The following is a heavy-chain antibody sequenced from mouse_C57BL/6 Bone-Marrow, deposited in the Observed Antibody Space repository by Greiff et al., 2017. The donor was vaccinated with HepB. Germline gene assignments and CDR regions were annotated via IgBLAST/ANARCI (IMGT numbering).Heavy chain of an antibody. J-gene: IGHJ4*01. CDR1: GFSLTSYA. CDR2: IWTGGGT. D-gene: IGHD2-10*01. V-gene: IGHV2-9-1*01. CDR3: ARGLLYAMDY. Sequence: VKVVESGPGLVAPSQSLSITCTVSGFSLTSYAISWVRQPPGKGLEWLGVIWTGGGTNYNPALKSRLSISKDNSKSQVFLKMNSLQTDDTARYYCARGLLYAMDYWGQGTSVTVSS.